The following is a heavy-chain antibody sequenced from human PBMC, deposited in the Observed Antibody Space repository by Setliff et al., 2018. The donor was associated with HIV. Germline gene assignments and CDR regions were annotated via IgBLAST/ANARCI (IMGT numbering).Heavy chain of an antibody. Sequence: PGGSLRLSCAASGFTVSSNYMSWVRQAPGKGLEWVSVIYSGGSTYYADSVKGRFTISRDNSKNTLYLQMNSLRPEDTAVYYCARVRLYNSALDYWGQGTLVTVSS. CDR2: IYSGGST. CDR3: ARVRLYNSALDY. CDR1: GFTVSSNY. V-gene: IGHV3-53*05. J-gene: IGHJ4*02. D-gene: IGHD3-10*01.